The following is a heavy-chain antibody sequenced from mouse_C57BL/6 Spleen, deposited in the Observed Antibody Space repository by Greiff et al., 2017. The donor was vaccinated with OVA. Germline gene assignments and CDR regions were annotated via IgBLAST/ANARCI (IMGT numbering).Heavy chain of an antibody. V-gene: IGHV1-82*01. CDR1: GYAFSSSW. CDR3: ARDYYYGSSQVPYYFDY. CDR2: IYPGDGDT. D-gene: IGHD1-1*01. Sequence: QVQLQQSGPELVKPGASVKISCKASGYAFSSSWMNWVKQRPGKGLEWIGRIYPGDGDTNYNGKFKGKATLTADKSSSTAYMQLSSLTSEDSAVYYCARDYYYGSSQVPYYFDYWGQGTTLTVSS. J-gene: IGHJ2*01.